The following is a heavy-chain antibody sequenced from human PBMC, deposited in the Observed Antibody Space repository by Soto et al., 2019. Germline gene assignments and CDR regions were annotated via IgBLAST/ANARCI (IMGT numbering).Heavy chain of an antibody. CDR1: VYTFTSYG. Sequence: AAVKVSCKACVYTFTSYGITWVRQAPGQGLERMGWISDYNGNTNYAKKLQARVTLTNDTSTSTPYMELRSLRPDDTAVYYSARDGAGRRSSGGAFDIWG. V-gene: IGHV1-18*04. CDR2: ISDYNGNT. D-gene: IGHD6-6*01. CDR3: ARDGAGRRSSGGAFDI. J-gene: IGHJ3*02.